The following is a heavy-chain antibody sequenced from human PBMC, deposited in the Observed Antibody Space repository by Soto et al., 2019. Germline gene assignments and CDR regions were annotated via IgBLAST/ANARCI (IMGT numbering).Heavy chain of an antibody. Sequence: GSLRVSCAASGFTFSNYTTAWVRQPPGEGLEWVSAISPSATDTFYADSVRGRFTIFRDNSKNTLYLQMNSLRAGDTAVYYCVKRSGTSGPSDYWGQRALVTESS. CDR3: VKRSGTSGPSDY. CDR2: ISPSATDT. V-gene: IGHV3-23*01. D-gene: IGHD3-10*01. J-gene: IGHJ4*02. CDR1: GFTFSNYT.